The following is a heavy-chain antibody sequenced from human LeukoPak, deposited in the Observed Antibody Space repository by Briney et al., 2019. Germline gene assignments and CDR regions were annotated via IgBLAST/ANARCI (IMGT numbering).Heavy chain of an antibody. V-gene: IGHV4-38-2*02. D-gene: IGHD2-2*01. CDR2: IYHSGST. CDR3: ARESAVVVPAASSGAFDI. J-gene: IGHJ3*02. CDR1: GYSISSGYY. Sequence: SETLSLTCTVSGYSISSGYYWGWIRQPPGKGLEWIGSIYHSGSTYYNPSLKSRVTISVDTSKNQFSLKLSSVTAADTAVYYCARESAVVVPAASSGAFDIWGQGTMVTVSS.